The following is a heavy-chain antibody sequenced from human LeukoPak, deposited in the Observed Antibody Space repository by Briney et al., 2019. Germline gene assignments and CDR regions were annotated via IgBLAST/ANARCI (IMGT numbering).Heavy chain of an antibody. J-gene: IGHJ4*02. CDR3: ARTARLRFLEWLTLDY. D-gene: IGHD3-3*01. Sequence: GESLKISCKGSGYSFTSYWIGWVRQMPGKGLEWMGIIYPGDSDTRYSPSFQGQVTISADKSISTAYLQWSSLKASDTAMYYCARTARLRFLEWLTLDYWGQGTLVTVSS. CDR1: GYSFTSYW. CDR2: IYPGDSDT. V-gene: IGHV5-51*01.